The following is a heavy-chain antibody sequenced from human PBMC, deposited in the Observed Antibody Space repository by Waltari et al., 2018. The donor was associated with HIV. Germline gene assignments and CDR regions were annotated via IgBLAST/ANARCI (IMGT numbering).Heavy chain of an antibody. CDR3: AKDLLGENAF. CDR1: GFTFSSYA. Sequence: EVQLVESGGGLVQPGGSLRLSCAASGFTFSSYAMSWVRQAPGKGLGWFAAISCSGGSTNYADSVNGRFTISRDNSRNTLYLHMNSLRAEDTAVYYCAKDLLGENAFWGQGTLVTVSS. D-gene: IGHD3-16*01. V-gene: IGHV3-23*04. CDR2: ISCSGGST. J-gene: IGHJ4*02.